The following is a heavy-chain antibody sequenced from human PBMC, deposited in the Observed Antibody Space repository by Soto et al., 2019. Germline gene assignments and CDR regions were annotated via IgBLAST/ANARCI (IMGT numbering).Heavy chain of an antibody. J-gene: IGHJ6*02. D-gene: IGHD3-10*01. CDR2: VSCDGANK. CDR3: ARALGGYGSGTSSLTYNMDV. CDR1: GFTFSRNA. Sequence: HPGGSLTLSCAVSGFTFSRNAIHWVRQAPGTGLEWLAVVSCDGANKYYANSVKGRSTIARDNNRNTMSLQSSNLRTEDTAVYYCARALGGYGSGTSSLTYNMDVWGQGTTVTVSS. V-gene: IGHV3-30-3*01.